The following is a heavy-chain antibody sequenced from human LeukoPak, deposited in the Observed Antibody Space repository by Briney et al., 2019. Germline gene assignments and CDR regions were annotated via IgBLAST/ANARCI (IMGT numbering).Heavy chain of an antibody. J-gene: IGHJ3*02. CDR3: AKSNGYGLIDI. CDR2: INHSGST. CDR1: GGSISRSNW. V-gene: IGHV4-4*02. Sequence: SETLSLTCAVSGGSISRSNWWSWVRQPPGKGLEWIGEINHSGSTNYNPSLKSRVTISVDTSKNQFSLKLNSVTAADTAVYYCAKSNGYGLIDIWGQGTMVTVSS. D-gene: IGHD3-22*01.